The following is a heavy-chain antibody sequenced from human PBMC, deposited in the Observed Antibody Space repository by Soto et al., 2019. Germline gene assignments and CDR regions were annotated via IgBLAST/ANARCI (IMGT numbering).Heavy chain of an antibody. CDR3: ARDREQWLVGVQDAFDI. CDR2: IWYDGSNK. V-gene: IGHV3-33*01. J-gene: IGHJ3*02. CDR1: GFTFSSYG. D-gene: IGHD6-19*01. Sequence: QVQLVESGGGVVQPGRSLRLSCAASGFTFSSYGMHWVRQAPGKGLEWVAVIWYDGSNKYYADSVKGRFTISRDNSKNPLYLQMNSLRAEDTAVYYCARDREQWLVGVQDAFDIWGQGTMVTVSS.